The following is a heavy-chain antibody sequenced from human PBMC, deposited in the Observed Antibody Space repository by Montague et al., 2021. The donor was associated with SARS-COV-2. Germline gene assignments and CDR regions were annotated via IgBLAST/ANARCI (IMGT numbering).Heavy chain of an antibody. D-gene: IGHD6-19*01. CDR2: IYYSGST. CDR3: AGGGSYSSGWYGVDYYGMDG. CDR1: GGSISSGDYY. J-gene: IGHJ6*02. Sequence: TLSLTCTVSGGSISSGDYYWSWIRQHPGKGLEWIGYIYYSGSTYYNPSLESRVTISVDTSKNQFSLKLSTVTAADTAVYYCAGGGSYSSGWYGVDYYGMDGWGQGTTVTVSS. V-gene: IGHV4-31*03.